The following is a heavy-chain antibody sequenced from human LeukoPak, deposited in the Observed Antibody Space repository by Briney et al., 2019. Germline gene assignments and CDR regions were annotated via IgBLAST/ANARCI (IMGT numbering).Heavy chain of an antibody. CDR2: ISGGSTVI. J-gene: IGHJ4*02. CDR3: ARTRGYNYGYSDD. Sequence: GGSLRLSCAASGFTFSSYNMNWVRQAPGKGLEWVSYISGGSTVIDYADSVRGRFTVSRDNAKNSLYLQMNSLRGEDTAVYYCARTRGYNYGYSDDWGQGTLVTVSS. V-gene: IGHV3-48*01. D-gene: IGHD5-18*01. CDR1: GFTFSSYN.